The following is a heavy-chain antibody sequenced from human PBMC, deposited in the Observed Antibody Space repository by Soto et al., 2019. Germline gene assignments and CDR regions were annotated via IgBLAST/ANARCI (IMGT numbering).Heavy chain of an antibody. CDR3: ARDWRSNRWYYVDS. Sequence: EVLLVESGGGVVQPGGSLRLSCAASGFTLNNYWMHWVRQAPGKGLEWVSRINIDGRSTTYADSVKGRFSISRDDAKNTLFLQMNSLRAEDTAVYYCARDWRSNRWYYVDSWGQGPLVTVSS. CDR1: GFTLNNYW. V-gene: IGHV3-74*01. J-gene: IGHJ4*02. CDR2: INIDGRST. D-gene: IGHD2-2*01.